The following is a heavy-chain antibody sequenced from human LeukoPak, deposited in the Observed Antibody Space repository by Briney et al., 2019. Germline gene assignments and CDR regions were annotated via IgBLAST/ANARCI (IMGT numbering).Heavy chain of an antibody. CDR3: ASSGSYHLDSYYFDY. Sequence: SGGSLKLSCATSGFTFSSYGMHWVRQAPGKGLEWVAVISYDGSNKYYADSVKGRFTISRDNSKNTLYLQMNSLRAEDTAVYCCASSGSYHLDSYYFDYWGQGTLVTVSS. CDR2: ISYDGSNK. CDR1: GFTFSSYG. J-gene: IGHJ4*02. D-gene: IGHD1-26*01. V-gene: IGHV3-30*03.